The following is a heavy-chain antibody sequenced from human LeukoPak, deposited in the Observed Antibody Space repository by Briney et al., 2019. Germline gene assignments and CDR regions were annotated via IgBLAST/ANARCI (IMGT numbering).Heavy chain of an antibody. J-gene: IGHJ4*02. CDR3: ATAHSNYDFDY. Sequence: ASVKVSCKVSGHTLSDLTMHWVRQAPGKGLEWMGGFDPEDGETIYAQKFQGRITMTEDTSTDTAYMELSSLRSEDTAVYYCATAHSNYDFDYWGQGTLVTVSS. CDR2: FDPEDGET. V-gene: IGHV1-24*01. CDR1: GHTLSDLT. D-gene: IGHD4-11*01.